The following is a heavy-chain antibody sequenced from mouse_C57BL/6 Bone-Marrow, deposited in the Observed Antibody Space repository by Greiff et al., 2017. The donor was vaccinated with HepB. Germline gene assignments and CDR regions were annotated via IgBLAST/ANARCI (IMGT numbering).Heavy chain of an antibody. CDR3: SRMGGY. J-gene: IGHJ2*01. CDR2: INPYNGGT. Sequence: EVQLQESGPVLVKPGASVKMSCKASGYTFTDYYMNWVKQRHGKRLEWIGVINPYNGGTSYNQKFKGKATLTVDKSSSTAYMELNSLTSEDSAVYYCSRMGGYWGQGTTLTVSS. CDR1: GYTFTDYY. V-gene: IGHV1-19*01.